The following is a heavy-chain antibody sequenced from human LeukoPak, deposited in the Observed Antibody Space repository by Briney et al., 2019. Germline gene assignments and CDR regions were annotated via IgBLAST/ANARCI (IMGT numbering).Heavy chain of an antibody. D-gene: IGHD3-16*01. V-gene: IGHV3-48*01. CDR3: ARVSDDYVWGSNNFDY. J-gene: IGHJ4*02. Sequence: PGGSLRLSCAASGFTFSSYSMNWVRQAPGKGLEWVPYISSSSSTIYYADSVKGRFTISRDNAKNSLYLQMNSLRAEDTAVYYCARVSDDYVWGSNNFDYWGQGTLVTVSS. CDR1: GFTFSSYS. CDR2: ISSSSSTI.